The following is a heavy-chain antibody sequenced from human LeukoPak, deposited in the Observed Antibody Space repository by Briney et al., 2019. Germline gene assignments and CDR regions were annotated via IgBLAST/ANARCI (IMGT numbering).Heavy chain of an antibody. CDR1: GYTFTSYD. D-gene: IGHD4-11*01. Sequence: ASVKVSCKASGYTFTSYDINWVRQATGQGLEWMGWMNPNSGNTGYAQKFQGRVTMTRNTSISTAYMELSSLRSEDTAVYYCARDEDSNYSHYYYYGMDVWGQGTTVTVSS. CDR2: MNPNSGNT. V-gene: IGHV1-8*01. CDR3: ARDEDSNYSHYYYYGMDV. J-gene: IGHJ6*02.